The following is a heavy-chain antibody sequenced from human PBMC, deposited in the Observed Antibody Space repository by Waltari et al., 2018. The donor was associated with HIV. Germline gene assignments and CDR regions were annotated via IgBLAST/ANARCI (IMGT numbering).Heavy chain of an antibody. CDR2: MNPNSGNT. J-gene: IGHJ6*02. CDR1: GYTFSTYD. D-gene: IGHD2-2*01. CDR3: SRGLHCTATSCLLYHGMDV. V-gene: IGHV1-8*01. Sequence: QVQLVQSGAEVKKPGASVKVSCKASGYTFSTYDINWVRQATGQGLEWMGWMNPNSGNTGYAQKFQGRVNMTRNSSIRTAYMELSSLRSDDTAVYYCSRGLHCTATSCLLYHGMDVWDQGTAVSVSS.